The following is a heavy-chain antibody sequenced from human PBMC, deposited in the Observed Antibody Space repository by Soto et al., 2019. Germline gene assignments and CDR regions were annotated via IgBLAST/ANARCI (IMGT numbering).Heavy chain of an antibody. CDR2: IYYSGST. Sequence: SETLSLTCTVSGGSISSGTYYWSWIRQHPGKGLEWIGYIYYSGSTYYNPSLKSRASISADTSKNHFSLRLSSVTAADTAVYYCVRGSSSYKFEYWGQRTLVTVSS. J-gene: IGHJ4*02. V-gene: IGHV4-31*03. D-gene: IGHD6-6*01. CDR3: VRGSSSYKFEY. CDR1: GGSISSGTYY.